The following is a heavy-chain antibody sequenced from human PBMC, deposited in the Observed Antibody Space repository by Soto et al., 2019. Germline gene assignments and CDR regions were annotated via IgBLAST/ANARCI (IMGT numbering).Heavy chain of an antibody. CDR3: ARGMTPPGAPAWYYFDS. Sequence: SETLSLTCTVSGASITGTSYWSWIRQPAGKGLEWIGRFSLSGTTNYNPSLRSRVAMSADVSKNQFSLRLTSVTAADTALYYCARGMTPPGAPAWYYFDSWGQGTLVTVSS. J-gene: IGHJ4*02. CDR1: GASITGTSY. D-gene: IGHD2-8*02. V-gene: IGHV4-4*07. CDR2: FSLSGTT.